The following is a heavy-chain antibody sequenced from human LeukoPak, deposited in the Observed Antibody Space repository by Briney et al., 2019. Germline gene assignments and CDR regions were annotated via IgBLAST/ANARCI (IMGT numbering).Heavy chain of an antibody. CDR3: AKGGATVIDY. CDR2: INSDGSST. J-gene: IGHJ4*02. Sequence: GGSLRLSCAASGFTFSNYWMHWVRQTPGKGLVWVSRINSDGSSTTSADSVKGRFTISRDNAENTLYLQMNSLRAEDTAVYYCAKGGATVIDYWGQGTLVTVSS. CDR1: GFTFSNYW. V-gene: IGHV3-74*01. D-gene: IGHD4-17*01.